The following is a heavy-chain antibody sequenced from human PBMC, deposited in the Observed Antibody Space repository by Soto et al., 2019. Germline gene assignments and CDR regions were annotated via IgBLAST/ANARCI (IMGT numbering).Heavy chain of an antibody. D-gene: IGHD3-22*01. Sequence: QVHLVQSGAEVKKPGASVNVSCKTSGYTFTRNGISWVRQAPGQGLEWMGWISPNSGNIKYAQKLQGRVIMTTDTSTRTAYMELRSMSFDDTAVYYCVKDRDSNSWPSRDVWGPGTTVTVSS. CDR3: VKDRDSNSWPSRDV. V-gene: IGHV1-18*01. CDR1: GYTFTRNG. J-gene: IGHJ6*02. CDR2: ISPNSGNI.